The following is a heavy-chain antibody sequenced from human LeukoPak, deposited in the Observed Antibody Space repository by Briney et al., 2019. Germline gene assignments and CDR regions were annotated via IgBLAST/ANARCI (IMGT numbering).Heavy chain of an antibody. CDR3: AKGYITSWYYFEY. D-gene: IGHD6-13*01. CDR1: GFTFSSYG. V-gene: IGHV3-30*18. Sequence: GGPLRLSCVASGFTFSSYGMHWVRQAPGKGLEWVAVISNEGSNKYYADSVKGRFTISRDNSKNTVYLQMNSLRAEDTAVYYCAKGYITSWYYFEYWGQGTLVTVSS. CDR2: ISNEGSNK. J-gene: IGHJ4*02.